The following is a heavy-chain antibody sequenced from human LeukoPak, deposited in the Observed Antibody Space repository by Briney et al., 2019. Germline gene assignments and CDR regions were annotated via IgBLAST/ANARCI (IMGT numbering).Heavy chain of an antibody. CDR1: GFTFSSYS. CDR2: ISSSRSYI. J-gene: IGHJ4*02. CDR3: ARDPRGDYVFDY. Sequence: SGGSLRLSCAASGFTFSSYSMNWVPQAPGKGLEWVSSISSSRSYIYYADSVKGRFTISRDNAKNSLYLQMNSLRAEDTAVYYCARDPRGDYVFDYWGQGTLVTVSS. D-gene: IGHD4-17*01. V-gene: IGHV3-21*01.